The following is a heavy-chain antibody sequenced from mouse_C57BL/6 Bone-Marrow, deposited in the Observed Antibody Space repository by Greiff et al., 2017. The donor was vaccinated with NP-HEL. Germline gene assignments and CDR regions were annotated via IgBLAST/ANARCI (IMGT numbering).Heavy chain of an antibody. CDR1: GFTFSDAW. J-gene: IGHJ3*01. Sequence: EVQLQQSGGGLVQPGGSMKLSCAASGFTFSDAWMDWVRQSPEKGLEWVAEIRNKANNHATYYAESVKGRFTISRDDSKSSVYLQMNSLRAEDTCIYYCTRHYSSYHVPWFAYWGQGTLVTVSA. V-gene: IGHV6-6*01. CDR3: TRHYSSYHVPWFAY. CDR2: IRNKANNHAT. D-gene: IGHD2-5*01.